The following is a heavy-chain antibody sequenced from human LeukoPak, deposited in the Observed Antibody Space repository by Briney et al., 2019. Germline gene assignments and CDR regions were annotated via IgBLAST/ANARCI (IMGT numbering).Heavy chain of an antibody. D-gene: IGHD2-15*01. CDR2: IYYSGST. J-gene: IGHJ4*02. V-gene: IGHV4-39*01. CDR3: ARRKYCSGGSCYDYFDY. Sequence: PSETLSLTCTVSGGSISSSSYYWGWIRQPPGKGLEWSGSIYYSGSTYYNPSLKSRVTISVDTSKNQFSLKLSSVTAADTAVYYCARRKYCSGGSCYDYFDYWGQGTLVTVSS. CDR1: GGSISSSSYY.